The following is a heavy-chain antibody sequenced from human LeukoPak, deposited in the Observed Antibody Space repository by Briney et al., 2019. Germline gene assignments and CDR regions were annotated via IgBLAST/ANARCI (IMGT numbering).Heavy chain of an antibody. D-gene: IGHD3-10*01. CDR3: ARGRYYYGSGSLDY. V-gene: IGHV4-34*01. CDR2: INHSGST. CDR1: GGSFSGYY. J-gene: IGHJ4*02. Sequence: PSETLSLNCAVYGGSFSGYYWSWIRQPPGKGLKWIGEINHSGSTNYNPSLKSRVTISVDTSKNQFSLKLSSVTAADTAVYYCARGRYYYGSGSLDYWGQGTLVTVSS.